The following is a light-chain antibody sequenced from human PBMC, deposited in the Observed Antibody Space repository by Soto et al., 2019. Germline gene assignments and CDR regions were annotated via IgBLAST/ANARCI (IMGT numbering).Light chain of an antibody. CDR3: QQSYSIPET. CDR1: QRISFY. J-gene: IGKJ1*01. V-gene: IGKV1-39*01. Sequence: DIHMTQSPSSLSASVGDRVTITCRASQRISFYLNWYQQKPGQAPKLLIYAATSLRSGVPSRFSGSGSGTDFILTISSLQPEDFAKYYCQQSYSIPETFGQGTKLEI. CDR2: AAT.